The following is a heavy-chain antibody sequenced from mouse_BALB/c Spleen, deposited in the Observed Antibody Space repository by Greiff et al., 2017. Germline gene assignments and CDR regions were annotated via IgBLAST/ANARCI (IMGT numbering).Heavy chain of an antibody. V-gene: IGHV5-12-2*01. CDR3: ARLLGDY. Sequence: EVKVVESGGGLVQPGGSLKLSCAASGFTFSSYTMSWVRQTPEKRLEWVAYISNGGGSTYYPDTVKGRFTISRDNAKNTLYLQMSSLKSEDTAMYYCARLLGDYWGQGTTLTVSS. J-gene: IGHJ2*01. CDR2: ISNGGGST. CDR1: GFTFSSYT.